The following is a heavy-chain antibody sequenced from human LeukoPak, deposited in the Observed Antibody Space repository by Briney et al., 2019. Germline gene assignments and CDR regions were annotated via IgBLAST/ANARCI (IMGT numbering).Heavy chain of an antibody. Sequence: PGGSLRLSCAASGLTFSSYAMHWVRQAPGKGLEWVAVISYDGSNKYYADSVKGRFTISRDNSKNTLYLQMNSLRAEDTAVYYCARDPVYYYDSSGYQYYFDYWGQGTLVTVSS. D-gene: IGHD3-22*01. J-gene: IGHJ4*02. CDR3: ARDPVYYYDSSGYQYYFDY. CDR2: ISYDGSNK. V-gene: IGHV3-30-3*01. CDR1: GLTFSSYA.